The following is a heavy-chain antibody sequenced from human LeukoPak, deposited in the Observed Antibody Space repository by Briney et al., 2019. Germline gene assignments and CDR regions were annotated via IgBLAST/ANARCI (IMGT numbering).Heavy chain of an antibody. J-gene: IGHJ4*02. CDR3: ARSTGYSYGLNDY. V-gene: IGHV4-61*02. CDR1: GGSISSGSYY. D-gene: IGHD5-18*01. Sequence: KSSETLSLTCTVSGGSISSGSYYWSWIRQPAGKGLEWIGRIYTSGSTNYNPSLKSRVTISVDTSKNQFSLKLSSVTAADTAVYYCARSTGYSYGLNDYWGQGTLVTVSS. CDR2: IYTSGST.